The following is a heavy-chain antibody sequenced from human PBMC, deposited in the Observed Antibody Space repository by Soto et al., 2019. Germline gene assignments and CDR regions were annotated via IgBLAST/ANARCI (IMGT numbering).Heavy chain of an antibody. D-gene: IGHD6-6*01. CDR2: IYRDGAT. CDR1: GGSITSSPDW. V-gene: IGHV4-39*01. J-gene: IGHJ4*02. Sequence: SETLSLTCTVSGGSITSSPDWWGWVRQPPGKGPEWIASIYRDGATYYNPSLNSRVTVFVDSSKNQFSLKLTSVTAADTAIYYCARLAGSSFFTYWGQGTRVTVSS. CDR3: ARLAGSSFFTY.